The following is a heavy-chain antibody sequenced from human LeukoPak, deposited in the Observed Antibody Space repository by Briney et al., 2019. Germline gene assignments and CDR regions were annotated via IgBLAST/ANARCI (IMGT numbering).Heavy chain of an antibody. CDR3: ARDRGYSSPGWFDP. CDR2: IYYSGST. J-gene: IGHJ5*02. V-gene: IGHV4-31*03. CDR1: GGSISSGGYY. Sequence: SETLSLTCTVSGGSISSGGYYWSWIRQHPGKGLEWIGYIYYSGSTYYNPSLKSRVTISVDTSKNQFSLKLSSVTAADTAVYYCARDRGYSSPGWFDPWGRGTMVTVSS. D-gene: IGHD6-13*01.